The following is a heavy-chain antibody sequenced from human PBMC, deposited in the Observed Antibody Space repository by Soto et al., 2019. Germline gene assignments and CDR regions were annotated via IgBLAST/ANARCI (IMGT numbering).Heavy chain of an antibody. V-gene: IGHV1-18*01. D-gene: IGHD6-13*01. J-gene: IGHJ5*02. CDR1: GYTFTSYG. CDR2: ISAYNGNT. CDR3: ARLPAAGLRLSWFDP. Sequence: QVQLVQSGAEVKKPGASVKVSCKASGYTFTSYGISWVRQAPGQGLEWMGWISAYNGNTNYAQKLQGRVTMTTDPSTSTAYMELRSLRSDDTAVYYCARLPAAGLRLSWFDPWGQGTLVTVSS.